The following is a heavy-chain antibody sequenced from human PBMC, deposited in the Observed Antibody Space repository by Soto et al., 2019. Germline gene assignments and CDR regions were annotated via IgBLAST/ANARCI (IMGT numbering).Heavy chain of an antibody. CDR2: IIPMFGTP. CDR1: GGALNNYI. J-gene: IGHJ4*02. CDR3: ARGRDQPPVGLYFDS. Sequence: QVQLVQSGAEVKKPGSSVKVSCKASGGALNNYIFDWVRQAPGQGLEWMGGIIPMFGTPKYAQTFQDRITISADVSTGTAYMELTSLRFDDTAIYYCARGRDQPPVGLYFDSWGEGTRVTVSS. V-gene: IGHV1-69*01. D-gene: IGHD1-26*01.